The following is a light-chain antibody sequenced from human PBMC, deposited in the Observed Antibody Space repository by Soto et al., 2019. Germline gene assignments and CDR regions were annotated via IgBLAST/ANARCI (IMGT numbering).Light chain of an antibody. CDR3: QQCGSSPLT. CDR1: QSVSSSY. CDR2: GAS. Sequence: MVLTQSPGTLSLSPWERATLSVSASQSVSSSYLAWYQQKPGQAPRLLIYGASSRATGIPDRFSGSGSGTDFTLTISRLEPEDFAVYFCQQCGSSPLTFGGGTKVDIK. J-gene: IGKJ4*01. V-gene: IGKV3-20*01.